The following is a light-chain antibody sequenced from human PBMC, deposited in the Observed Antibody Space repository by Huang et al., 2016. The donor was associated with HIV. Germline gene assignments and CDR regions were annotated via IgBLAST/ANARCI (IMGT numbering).Light chain of an antibody. CDR1: QSVSSN. CDR2: GAS. CDR3: QQYNNCPRT. V-gene: IGKV3-15*01. Sequence: EIVMTQSLATLSVSPGERATLSCRASQSVSSNLAWYRQKPGQAPRLLIYGASNRATGIPARFRGVGSGTDFTLTISSLQSEDFAVYYCQQYNNCPRTFGRGTEVEIK. J-gene: IGKJ4*02.